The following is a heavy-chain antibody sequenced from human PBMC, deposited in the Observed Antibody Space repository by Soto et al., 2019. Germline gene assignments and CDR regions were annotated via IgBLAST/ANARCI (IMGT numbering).Heavy chain of an antibody. J-gene: IGHJ6*03. V-gene: IGHV3-33*01. D-gene: IGHD3-3*01. CDR2: IWYDGRNI. CDR1: GFTFSSYG. CDR3: ARGPIDYDFWSGYPSYYYYMDV. Sequence: QEQLVESGGGVVQPGRSLRLSCAASGFTFSSYGMHWVRQAPGKGLEWVAVIWYDGRNIYYADSVKGRFTISRDNSKNTLCLQMNSVRAVDTAVYYCARGPIDYDFWSGYPSYYYYMDVWGKGTTVTVSS.